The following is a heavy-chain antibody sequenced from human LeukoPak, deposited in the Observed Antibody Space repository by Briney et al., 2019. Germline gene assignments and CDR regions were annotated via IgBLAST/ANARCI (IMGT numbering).Heavy chain of an antibody. CDR1: GFTFDDYA. D-gene: IGHD1-26*01. Sequence: GRSLRLSCAASGFTFDDYAMHWVRQAPGKGLEWVSGISWNSGSIGYADSMKGRFTISRDNAKNSLYLQMNSLRAEDTALYYCAKDNSGSYILDYWGQGTLVTVSS. CDR3: AKDNSGSYILDY. J-gene: IGHJ4*02. CDR2: ISWNSGSI. V-gene: IGHV3-9*01.